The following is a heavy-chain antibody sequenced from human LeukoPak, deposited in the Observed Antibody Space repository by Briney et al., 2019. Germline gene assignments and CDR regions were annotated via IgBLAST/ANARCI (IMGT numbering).Heavy chain of an antibody. D-gene: IGHD3-10*01. Sequence: PGGSLILSCVASGFPFHNYWMTWVRQAPGKGLEWVANIDQDEKERNYVDSVKGRFTISRDNAEKSLYLEMNSLGVEDTARYYCARGLYGSGRRSLMALWGPGTLVTVSS. CDR1: GFPFHNYW. J-gene: IGHJ4*02. CDR2: IDQDEKER. CDR3: ARGLYGSGRRSLMAL. V-gene: IGHV3-7*01.